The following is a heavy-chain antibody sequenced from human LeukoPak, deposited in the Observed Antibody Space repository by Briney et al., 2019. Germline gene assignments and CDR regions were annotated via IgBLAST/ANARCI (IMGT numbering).Heavy chain of an antibody. V-gene: IGHV4-34*01. CDR2: INHSGST. D-gene: IGHD1-26*01. CDR3: AGRRVGATNDYFDD. CDR1: GGSFSGYY. J-gene: IGHJ4*02. Sequence: SETLSLTCAVYGGSFSGYYWSWIRQPPGKGLEWIGEINHSGSTNYNPSLKSRVTISVDTSKNQFSLKLSSVTAADTAVYYCAGRRVGATNDYFDDWGQGTLVTVSS.